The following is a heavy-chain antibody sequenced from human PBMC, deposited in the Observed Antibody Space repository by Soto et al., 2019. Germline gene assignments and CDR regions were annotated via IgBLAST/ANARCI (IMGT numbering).Heavy chain of an antibody. V-gene: IGHV4-39*01. J-gene: IGHJ4*02. Sequence: SETLSLTWIVSGGSISSTNYYWAWVRQPPGKGLEWIGNIYYDGNTYYHPSFRSRLTVSVDTSKNQFSLKLGSLTAADTAIYYCASLQVTCYFDYWGQGSLVTVSS. D-gene: IGHD1-1*01. CDR2: IYYDGNT. CDR3: ASLQVTCYFDY. CDR1: GGSISSTNYY.